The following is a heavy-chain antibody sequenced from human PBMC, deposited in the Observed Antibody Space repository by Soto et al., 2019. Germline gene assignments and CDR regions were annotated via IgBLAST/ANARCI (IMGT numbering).Heavy chain of an antibody. CDR1: GFTFSHYA. CDR3: AKASLPGIAASGTVY. Sequence: EMQLLESGGGLVQTGGSLRLSCVASGFTFSHYAMSWVRQFPGKGLEWVAVVTGRDTYTEYAESVKGRFTISRDNSRNTLYLQMNSLRVEDTALYYCAKASLPGIAASGTVYWGQGTLVTVSS. D-gene: IGHD6-13*01. J-gene: IGHJ4*02. V-gene: IGHV3-23*01. CDR2: VTGRDTYT.